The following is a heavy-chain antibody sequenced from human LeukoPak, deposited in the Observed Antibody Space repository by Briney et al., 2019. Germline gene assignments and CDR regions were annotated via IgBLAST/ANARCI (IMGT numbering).Heavy chain of an antibody. J-gene: IGHJ6*02. V-gene: IGHV3-30*18. D-gene: IGHD1-26*01. Sequence: AGGSLRLSCAASGFIYNRYGMHWVRQAPGKGLEWVAVISYDGRNEYYTDSVKGRFTISRDNSKNTVYLQMSSLRTEDTAVYYCAKGVGLGGMDVWGQGTTVIVSS. CDR1: GFIYNRYG. CDR3: AKGVGLGGMDV. CDR2: ISYDGRNE.